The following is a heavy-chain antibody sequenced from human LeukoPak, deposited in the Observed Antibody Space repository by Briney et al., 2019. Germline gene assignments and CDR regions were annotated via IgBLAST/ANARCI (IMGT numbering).Heavy chain of an antibody. D-gene: IGHD4/OR15-4a*01. V-gene: IGHV1-46*01. CDR2: INPSGSIT. CDR1: GYTLTSYY. CDR3: ARERDDYALDY. J-gene: IGHJ4*02. Sequence: ASVKVSCKASGYTLTSYYMHWVRQAPGQGLEWMGLINPSGSITSYAQKFQGRVTMTRDTSTSTVYMELSSLRSEDTAVYYCARERDDYALDYWGQGTLVTVSS.